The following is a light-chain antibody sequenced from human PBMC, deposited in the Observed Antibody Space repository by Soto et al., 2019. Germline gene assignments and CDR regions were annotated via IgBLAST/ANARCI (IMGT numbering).Light chain of an antibody. V-gene: IGKV3-15*01. Sequence: EIVMTQSPATLSVSPGERATLSCRASQSVSSNLAWYQQTPGQAPRLLIYGASARATGIPVRFSGSASGTEFNLTISSLQSEDFTVYYCQQYNKWPLTFGQGTKVDIK. CDR1: QSVSSN. J-gene: IGKJ1*01. CDR2: GAS. CDR3: QQYNKWPLT.